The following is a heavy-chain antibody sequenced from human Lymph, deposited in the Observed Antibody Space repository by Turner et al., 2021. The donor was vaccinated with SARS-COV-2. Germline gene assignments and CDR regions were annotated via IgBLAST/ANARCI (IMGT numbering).Heavy chain of an antibody. CDR2: ISPIFGTA. J-gene: IGHJ4*02. V-gene: IGHV1-69*01. Sequence: QVQLVQSGAEVKKPGSSVQVSCKASGGTFSSYAISWVRQAPGQGLEWMGGISPIFGTANYAEKFRGRVTITADESTNTAYMELSSLKSEDTAVFYCARNLGYDNSGYYYDYWGQGTLVTVSS. D-gene: IGHD3-22*01. CDR1: GGTFSSYA. CDR3: ARNLGYDNSGYYYDY.